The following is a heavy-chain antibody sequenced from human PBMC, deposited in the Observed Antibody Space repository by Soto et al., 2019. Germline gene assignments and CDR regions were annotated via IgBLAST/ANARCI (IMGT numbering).Heavy chain of an antibody. J-gene: IGHJ5*02. V-gene: IGHV4-59*01. D-gene: IGHD3-3*01. Sequence: SETLSLTCTVSGGSISSYYWSWIRQPPGKGLEWIGYIYYSGSTNYNPSLKSRATISVDTSKNQFSLKLSSVTAADTAVYYCARVRDFWSGYYVGWFDPWGQGTLVTVSS. CDR1: GGSISSYY. CDR2: IYYSGST. CDR3: ARVRDFWSGYYVGWFDP.